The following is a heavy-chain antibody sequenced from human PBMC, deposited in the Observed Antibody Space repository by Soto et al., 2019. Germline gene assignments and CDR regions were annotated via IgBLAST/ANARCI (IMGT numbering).Heavy chain of an antibody. V-gene: IGHV3-9*01. J-gene: IGHJ1*01. CDR1: GFTFDDYA. CDR2: INWNSGSI. Sequence: EVQLVESGGGLVQPGRSLRLSCAASGFTFDDYAMHWVRQVPGKGLEWVSGINWNSGSIGYGDSVKGRFAISRDNAQNSLHLQMNSLRAEDTAFYYCVKDESINWYSGHIRHWGQGTQVTVSS. CDR3: VKDESINWYSGHIRH. D-gene: IGHD6-13*01.